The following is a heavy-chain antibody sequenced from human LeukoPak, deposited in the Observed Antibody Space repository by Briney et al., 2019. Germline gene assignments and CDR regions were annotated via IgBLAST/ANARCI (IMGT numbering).Heavy chain of an antibody. Sequence: SVKVSCKASGGTFSSYAISWVRQAPGQGLEWMGGIIPIFGTANYAQKFQGRVTITADESTSTAYMELSSLRSEDTAVYYCARWGIAFWGSYRHNWFDPWSQGTLVTVSS. V-gene: IGHV1-69*13. J-gene: IGHJ5*02. CDR1: GGTFSSYA. D-gene: IGHD3-16*02. CDR2: IIPIFGTA. CDR3: ARWGIAFWGSYRHNWFDP.